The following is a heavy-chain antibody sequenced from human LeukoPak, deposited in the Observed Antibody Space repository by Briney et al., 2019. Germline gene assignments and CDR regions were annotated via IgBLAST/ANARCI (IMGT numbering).Heavy chain of an antibody. CDR2: IIPIFGTA. J-gene: IGHJ6*03. CDR1: GGTFRNYA. CDR3: ASKRITMVRGVTVNYYYYYMDV. D-gene: IGHD3-10*01. Sequence: SVKVSCKASGGTFRNYAISWVRQAPGQGLEWMGGIIPIFGTADYAQKFQGRVTITADESTSTAYMELSSLRAEDTAVYYCASKRITMVRGVTVNYYYYYMDVWGKGTTVTISS. V-gene: IGHV1-69*01.